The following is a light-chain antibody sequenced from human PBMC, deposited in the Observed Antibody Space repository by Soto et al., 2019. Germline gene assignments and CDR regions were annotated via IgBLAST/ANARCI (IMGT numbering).Light chain of an antibody. CDR2: GNS. Sequence: QSVLTQPPSVSGAPGQRVTLSCTGSSLNIGAGYDVHWYQQLPGTAPKLLIYGNSNRPSGVPDRFSGSKSGTSASLAITGLQAEDEADYYCQSYDSSLSGSYVFGTGTKVTVL. J-gene: IGLJ1*01. CDR3: QSYDSSLSGSYV. V-gene: IGLV1-40*01. CDR1: SLNIGAGYD.